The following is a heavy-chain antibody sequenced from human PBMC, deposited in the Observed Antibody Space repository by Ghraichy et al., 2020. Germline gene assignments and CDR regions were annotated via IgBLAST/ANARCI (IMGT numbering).Heavy chain of an antibody. Sequence: ASVKVSCKASGYTFTGYYMHWVRQAPGQGLEWMGWINPNSGGTNYAQKFQGRVTMTRDTSISTAYMELSRLRSDDTAVYYCARDSKDYRKLYSRIAAAGTGYCSYWGQGTLVTVSS. CDR1: GYTFTGYY. CDR2: INPNSGGT. J-gene: IGHJ4*02. CDR3: ARDSKDYRKLYSRIAAAGTGYCSY. D-gene: IGHD6-13*01. V-gene: IGHV1-2*02.